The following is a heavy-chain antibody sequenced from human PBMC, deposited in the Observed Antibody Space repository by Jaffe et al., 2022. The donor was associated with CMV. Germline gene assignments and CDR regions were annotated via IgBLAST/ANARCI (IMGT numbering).Heavy chain of an antibody. CDR3: ASGRWDLKYGMDV. J-gene: IGHJ6*02. CDR1: GFTFSGSA. CDR2: IRSNIDNQAP. D-gene: IGHD1-26*01. Sequence: EVQLVESGGGLVQPGGSLKLSCAASGFTFSGSAMHWVRQASGKGLEWVGRIRSNIDNQAPAYGVSVKGRFTISRDDSKNTAYLQMNSLKIEDTAVYYCASGRWDLKYGMDVWGQGTTVTVSS. V-gene: IGHV3-73*02.